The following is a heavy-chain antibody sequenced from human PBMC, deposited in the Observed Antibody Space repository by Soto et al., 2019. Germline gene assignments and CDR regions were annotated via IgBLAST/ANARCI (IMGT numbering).Heavy chain of an antibody. CDR2: ISAYNGNT. V-gene: IGHV1-18*01. Sequence: GASVKVSCKASGYTFTSYGISWVRQAPGQGLEWMGWISAYNGNTNYAQKLQGRVTMTTDTSTSTAYIELRSLRSDDTAVYYCARRVAVADRMLDAFDIWGQGTMVTVSS. J-gene: IGHJ3*02. CDR1: GYTFTSYG. D-gene: IGHD6-19*01. CDR3: ARRVAVADRMLDAFDI.